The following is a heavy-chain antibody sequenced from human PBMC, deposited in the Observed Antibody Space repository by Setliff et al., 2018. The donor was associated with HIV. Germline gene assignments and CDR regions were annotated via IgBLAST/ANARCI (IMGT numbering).Heavy chain of an antibody. CDR1: GFTFSTYE. J-gene: IGHJ6*03. V-gene: IGHV3-48*03. D-gene: IGHD5-18*01. CDR2: ISGSGGTI. CDR3: ARSQYSNGPGDYHFYYMDV. Sequence: GGSLRLSCAASGFTFSTYEMNWVRQAPGKGLEWVSYISGSGGTIYYADSVKGRFTIFRDNAKNSLYLQMNSLRAEDTALYYCARSQYSNGPGDYHFYYMDVWGKGTTVTVSS.